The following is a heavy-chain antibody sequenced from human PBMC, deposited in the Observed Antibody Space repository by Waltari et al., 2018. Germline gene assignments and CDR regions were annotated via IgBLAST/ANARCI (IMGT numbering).Heavy chain of an antibody. V-gene: IGHV2-5*01. CDR2: IYWNDDK. CDR3: AHSPVRARDFDY. J-gene: IGHJ4*02. Sequence: QITLKESGPTLVKPTQTLTLTCTFSGFSLSTSGVGVGWIRQPPGKALEWLALIYWNDDKRYSPSLNSRLTITKDTSKSQVVLTLTNMDPVDTATYYCAHSPVRARDFDYWGQGTLVTVSS. CDR1: GFSLSTSGVG.